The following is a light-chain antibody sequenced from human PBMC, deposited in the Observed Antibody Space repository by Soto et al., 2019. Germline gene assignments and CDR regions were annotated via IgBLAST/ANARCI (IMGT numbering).Light chain of an antibody. V-gene: IGKV3-15*01. CDR1: QSVSSN. CDR2: GAS. CDR3: QKYNNWPWT. J-gene: IGKJ1*01. Sequence: EIVWTQSQATLSVAPGERATLSCRASQSVSSNLAWYQQKPGQAPRLLIYGASTRATGIPARFSGSGSGTEFTLTISSLQSEDFAVYYCQKYNNWPWTCGQGTKGDIK.